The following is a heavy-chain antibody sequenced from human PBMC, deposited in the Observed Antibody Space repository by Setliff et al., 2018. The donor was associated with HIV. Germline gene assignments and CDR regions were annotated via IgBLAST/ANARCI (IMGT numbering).Heavy chain of an antibody. CDR3: ARHRRDYYGSGGYSA. CDR1: GGSINSYY. Sequence: SETLSLTCTVSGGSINSYYWSWIRQPLGKGLEWIGYIFYSGTTSYNPSLKSRVTISVDTSKNQFSLKLSSVTAADTAVYYCARHRRDYYGSGGYSAWGQGTLVIVSS. J-gene: IGHJ5*02. CDR2: IFYSGTT. D-gene: IGHD3-10*01. V-gene: IGHV4-59*08.